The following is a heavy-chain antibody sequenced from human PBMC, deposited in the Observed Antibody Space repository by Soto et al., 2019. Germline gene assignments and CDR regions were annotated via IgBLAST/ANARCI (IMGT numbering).Heavy chain of an antibody. D-gene: IGHD6-13*01. CDR1: GYTFTNYY. Sequence: GASVKVSCQASGYTFTNYYIHWVRQAPGQGLEWMAIINPSGGSTNYAQKFQGRVILARDTFTNTVYMELSSLRSEDTAIYYCARGLAAGDYWGQGTLVTVSS. CDR2: INPSGGST. J-gene: IGHJ4*02. CDR3: ARGLAAGDY. V-gene: IGHV1-46*01.